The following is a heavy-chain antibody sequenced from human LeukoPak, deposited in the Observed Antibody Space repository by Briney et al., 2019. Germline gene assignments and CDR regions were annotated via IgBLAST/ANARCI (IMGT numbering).Heavy chain of an antibody. J-gene: IGHJ4*02. CDR1: GYSISSGYY. D-gene: IGHD1-26*01. CDR2: IYHRGST. Sequence: PSETLSLTCAVSGYSISSGYYWGWIRQPPGKGLEWIGRIYHRGSTYYNPSLKSRVTISVDTSKNQFSLKLSSVTAADTAVYYCARASGLGGSSSGAWGAIFDYWGQGTLVTVSS. CDR3: ARASGLGGSSSGAWGAIFDY. V-gene: IGHV4-38-2*01.